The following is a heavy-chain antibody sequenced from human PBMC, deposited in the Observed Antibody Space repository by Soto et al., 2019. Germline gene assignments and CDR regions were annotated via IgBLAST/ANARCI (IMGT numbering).Heavy chain of an antibody. CDR1: GFTFSDHF. V-gene: IGHV3-72*01. Sequence: EVQLVESGGGLVQPGGSLRLSCAASGFTFSDHFMDWVRQAPGKGLEWVGRIRNKAYSYTTEYAASVKGNFTISRDDSINSLYLQMNSLKSEDAAVYYCARAGGWYFDLWGRGTLVTVSS. J-gene: IGHJ2*01. CDR3: ARAGGWYFDL. D-gene: IGHD1-26*01. CDR2: IRNKAYSYTT.